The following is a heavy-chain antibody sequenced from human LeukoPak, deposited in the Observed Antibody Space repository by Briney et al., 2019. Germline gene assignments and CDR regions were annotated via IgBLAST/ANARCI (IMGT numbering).Heavy chain of an antibody. J-gene: IGHJ3*02. CDR1: GYTLTELS. D-gene: IGHD3-10*01. CDR2: FGPEDGET. V-gene: IGHV1-24*01. CDR3: ATNYYGSGRSGFDI. Sequence: ASVKVSCKVSGYTLTELSMHWVRQAPGKGLEWMGGFGPEDGETIYAQKFQGRVTMTEDTSTDTAYMELSSLRSEDTAVYYCATNYYGSGRSGFDIWGQGTMVTVSS.